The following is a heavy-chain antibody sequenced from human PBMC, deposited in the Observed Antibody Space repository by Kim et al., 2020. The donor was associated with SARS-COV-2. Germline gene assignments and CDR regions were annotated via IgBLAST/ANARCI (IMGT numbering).Heavy chain of an antibody. V-gene: IGHV1-46*01. Sequence: QKFQGRVTMTRDTSTSTVYMELSSLRSEDTAVYYCARGRRAAGTGNWFDPWGQGTLVTVSS. D-gene: IGHD6-13*01. CDR3: ARGRRAAGTGNWFDP. J-gene: IGHJ5*02.